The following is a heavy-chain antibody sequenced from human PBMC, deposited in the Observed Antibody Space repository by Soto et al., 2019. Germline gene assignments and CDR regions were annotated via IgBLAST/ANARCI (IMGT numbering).Heavy chain of an antibody. CDR1: GFTFSSYA. CDR2: ISGSGMST. Sequence: EVQLLESGGGLVQPGGSLRLSCTASGFTFSSYAMSWVRQAPGKGLEWVSAISGSGMSTYYADSVKGRFTISRDNSKNTLYLQVNSLRVEDTAVYFCAKDRDTSGWYLDYWGQGTLVTVSS. J-gene: IGHJ4*02. CDR3: AKDRDTSGWYLDY. V-gene: IGHV3-23*01. D-gene: IGHD6-19*01.